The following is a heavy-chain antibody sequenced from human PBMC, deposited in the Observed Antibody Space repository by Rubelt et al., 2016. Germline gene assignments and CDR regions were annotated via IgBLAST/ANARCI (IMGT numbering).Heavy chain of an antibody. D-gene: IGHD3-22*01. V-gene: IGHV1-2*02. Sequence: QVQLVQPGAEVKKPGASVKVSCKASGYTFTGYYMHWVRQAPGQGLEWMGWINPNSGGTNYAQKFQGRVSMSRDTSISTAYGELSRLRSDDTAVYYCARFAIGGHSSGYLFDYWGQGTLVTVSS. CDR2: INPNSGGT. CDR1: GYTFTGYY. J-gene: IGHJ4*02. CDR3: ARFAIGGHSSGYLFDY.